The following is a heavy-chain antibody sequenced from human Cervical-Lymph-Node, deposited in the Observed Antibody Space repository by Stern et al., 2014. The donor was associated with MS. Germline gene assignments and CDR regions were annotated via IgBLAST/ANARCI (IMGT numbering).Heavy chain of an antibody. J-gene: IGHJ4*02. CDR3: AKSDVPVEQWLVPYFDY. D-gene: IGHD6-19*01. CDR1: GFTFSDYY. CDR2: ISSSGSTI. Sequence: DQLVESGGGLVKPGGSLRLSCAASGFTFSDYYMSWIRQAPGKGLEWVSYISSSGSTIYYADSVKGRFTISRDNAKNSLYLQMNSLRAEDTAVYYCAKSDVPVEQWLVPYFDYWGQGTLVTVSS. V-gene: IGHV3-11*01.